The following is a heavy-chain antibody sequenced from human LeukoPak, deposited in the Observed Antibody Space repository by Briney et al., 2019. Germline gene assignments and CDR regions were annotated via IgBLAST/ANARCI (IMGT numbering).Heavy chain of an antibody. J-gene: IGHJ3*02. D-gene: IGHD5-18*01. CDR1: GFIFSSYW. CDR3: ARGYSYGVDAFHI. V-gene: IGHV3-7*02. CDR2: IKKDGSEK. Sequence: GGSLRLSCAASGFIFSSYWMSWVRQGPGKGLEWVANIKKDGSEKYYVDSVKGRFTISRDNAQNSLFLQMNSLRAEDTAVYYCARGYSYGVDAFHIWGQGTMVTVSS.